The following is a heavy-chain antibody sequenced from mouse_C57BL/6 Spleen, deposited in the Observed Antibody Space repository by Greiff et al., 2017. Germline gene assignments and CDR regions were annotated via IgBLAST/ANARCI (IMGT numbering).Heavy chain of an antibody. CDR2: ISSGSSTI. CDR1: GFTFSDYG. Sequence: EVKLMESGGGLVKPGGSLKLSCAASGFTFSDYGMHWVRQAPEKGLEWVAYISSGSSTIYYADTVKGRFTISRDNAKNTLFLQMTSLRSEDTAMYYCARRVYGSSYNYFDYWGQGTTLTVSS. CDR3: ARRVYGSSYNYFDY. D-gene: IGHD1-1*01. J-gene: IGHJ2*01. V-gene: IGHV5-17*01.